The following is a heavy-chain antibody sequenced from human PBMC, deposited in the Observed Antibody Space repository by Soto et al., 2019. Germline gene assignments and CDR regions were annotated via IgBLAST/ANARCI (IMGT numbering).Heavy chain of an antibody. D-gene: IGHD1-26*01. CDR3: ARAPIVGATTYYFDY. V-gene: IGHV4-39*07. CDR1: GGSISSSSYY. CDR2: IYHSGST. Sequence: SETLSLTCTVSGGSISSSSYYWGWIRQPPGKGLEWIGEIYHSGSTNYNPSLKSRVTISVDTFKNQFSLKLSSVTAADTAVYYCARAPIVGATTYYFDYWGQGTLVTVSS. J-gene: IGHJ4*02.